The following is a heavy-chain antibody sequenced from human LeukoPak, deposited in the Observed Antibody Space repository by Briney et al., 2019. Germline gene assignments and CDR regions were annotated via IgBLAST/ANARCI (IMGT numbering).Heavy chain of an antibody. Sequence: GGSLRLSCAASGFTFSSYAMSWVRQAPGKGLEWVSAISGSGSSTYYTDSVKGRFTISRDNSKNTLYLQMNSLRAEDTALYYCAKRDGYNSNPLKDWGQGTLVTVSS. CDR3: AKRDGYNSNPLKD. CDR1: GFTFSSYA. D-gene: IGHD5-24*01. J-gene: IGHJ4*02. CDR2: ISGSGSST. V-gene: IGHV3-23*01.